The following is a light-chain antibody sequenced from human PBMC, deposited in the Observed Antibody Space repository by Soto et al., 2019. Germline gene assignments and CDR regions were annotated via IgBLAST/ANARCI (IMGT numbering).Light chain of an antibody. CDR3: SSYTRSSTYVV. V-gene: IGLV2-14*01. CDR2: DVS. CDR1: SSDVGGYNY. Sequence: QSALTQPASVSGSPGQSITISCTGTSSDVGGYNYVSWYQQHPGKAPKLMIYDVSNRPSGVSNRFSGSKSGSKASLTISGLQAEDEADYYCSSYTRSSTYVVFGGGTKLTVL. J-gene: IGLJ2*01.